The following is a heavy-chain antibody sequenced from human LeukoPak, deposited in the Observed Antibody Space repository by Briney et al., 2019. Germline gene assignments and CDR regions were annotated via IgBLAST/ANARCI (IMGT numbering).Heavy chain of an antibody. V-gene: IGHV4-59*12. Sequence: SETLSLTCSVSGGSISSYYWSWIRQPPGKGLEWIGYINYSGSTNYNPSLKRRVTISVDTSKNQFSLKLSSVTAADTAVYYCACAAGGYCRSGSGFALDCFDSWGGGSLVIVSS. CDR1: GGSISSYY. D-gene: IGHD2-15*01. CDR2: INYSGST. CDR3: ACAAGGYCRSGSGFALDCFDS. J-gene: IGHJ5*02.